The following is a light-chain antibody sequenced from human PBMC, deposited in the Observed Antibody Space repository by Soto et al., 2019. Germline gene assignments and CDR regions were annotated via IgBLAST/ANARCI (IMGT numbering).Light chain of an antibody. CDR3: QKDSSVPL. J-gene: IGKJ3*01. V-gene: IGKV1-27*01. CDR1: QGISNY. Sequence: DIQMTQSPSSLSASVGDRVTITCRASQGISNYIAWYQQKPGKAPKLLIYAASTLQSGVPSRISGSGSRTDFTLTINSLQAEDVATYSYQKDSSVPLFGPGTKLDIK. CDR2: AAS.